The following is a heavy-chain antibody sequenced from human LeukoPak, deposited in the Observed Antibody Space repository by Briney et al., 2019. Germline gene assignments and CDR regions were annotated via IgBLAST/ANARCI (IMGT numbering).Heavy chain of an antibody. D-gene: IGHD4-23*01. V-gene: IGHV4-39*01. Sequence: SETLSLTCTVSGASVSGGPYYWGWIRQTPGKGLEWIGSFYYGGNTYYNPSLKSRLTISVDTSKNQFSLRLTSVIAADTGVYYCARQSGVGTIVVTITTTNFESWGQGTLVTVST. CDR1: GASVSGGPYY. CDR2: FYYGGNT. CDR3: ARQSGVGTIVVTITTTNFES. J-gene: IGHJ4*02.